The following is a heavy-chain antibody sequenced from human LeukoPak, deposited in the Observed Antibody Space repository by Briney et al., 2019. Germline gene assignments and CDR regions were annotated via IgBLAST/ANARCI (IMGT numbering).Heavy chain of an antibody. V-gene: IGHV5-51*01. J-gene: IGHJ4*02. CDR3: ARRYYGGPLGEY. D-gene: IGHD4-23*01. Sequence: GESLKICCKGSGYGFISYWSGWVRQMPGKGLEGMGIIYPGDSDTRYSPSFPGQVTISADKSSSTAYLQWSSLKASDTAMYYRARRYYGGPLGEYWGQGTLVTVSS. CDR1: GYGFISYW. CDR2: IYPGDSDT.